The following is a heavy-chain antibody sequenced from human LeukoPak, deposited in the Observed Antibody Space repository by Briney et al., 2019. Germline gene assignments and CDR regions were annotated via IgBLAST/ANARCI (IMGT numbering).Heavy chain of an antibody. CDR1: GFTFDKAW. J-gene: IGHJ4*02. V-gene: IGHV3-48*01. D-gene: IGHD1-26*01. Sequence: GGSLRLSCAASGFTFDKAWMNWVPQAPGKGLEWVSYITGNSHTIYYADSVKGRFTISRDNAKNSLYLQMNSLRAEDTAVYYCARGGGGSLYWGQGTLVTVSS. CDR2: ITGNSHTI. CDR3: ARGGGGSLY.